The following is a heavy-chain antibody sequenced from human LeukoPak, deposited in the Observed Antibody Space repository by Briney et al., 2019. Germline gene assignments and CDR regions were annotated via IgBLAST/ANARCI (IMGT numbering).Heavy chain of an antibody. J-gene: IGHJ4*02. CDR2: ISGSGGST. CDR3: AKDGHGPPYCYGSGSYYMGD. CDR1: GFTFSSYA. Sequence: PGGSLRLSCAASGFTFSSYATSWVRQAPGKGLEWVSAISGSGGSTYYADSVKGRFTISRDNSKNTLYLQMNSLRAEDTAVYYCAKDGHGPPYCYGSGSYYMGDWGQGTLVTVSS. D-gene: IGHD3-10*01. V-gene: IGHV3-23*01.